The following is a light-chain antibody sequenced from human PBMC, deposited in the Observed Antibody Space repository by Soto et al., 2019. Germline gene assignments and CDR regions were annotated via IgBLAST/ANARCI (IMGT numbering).Light chain of an antibody. Sequence: EIVLTQSPGTLSLSPGERATLSCRASQSVSSSYLAWYQQKPGQAPRLLIYGASSRATGIPDRFSGSGSGTDFTLTISRLEPEDYCQQYGSTYTFGQGTKLEIK. V-gene: IGKV3-20*01. J-gene: IGKJ2*01. CDR1: QSVSSSY. CDR2: GAS. CDR3: QQYGSTYT.